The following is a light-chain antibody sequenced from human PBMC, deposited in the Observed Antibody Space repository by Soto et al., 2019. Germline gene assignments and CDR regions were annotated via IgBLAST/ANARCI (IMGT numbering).Light chain of an antibody. CDR1: QVISSY. Sequence: AIRMTQSPSSFSASTGDRVTITCRASQVISSYLAWYQQKPGKAPKLLIYAASTLQSGVPSRFSGSGSGTDFTLTISCLQSEDFATYYCQQYYSYSYNFGQGTKLEIK. CDR3: QQYYSYSYN. CDR2: AAS. J-gene: IGKJ2*01. V-gene: IGKV1-8*01.